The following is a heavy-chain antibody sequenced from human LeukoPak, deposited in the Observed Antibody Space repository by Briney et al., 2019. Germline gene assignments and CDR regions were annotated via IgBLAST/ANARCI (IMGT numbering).Heavy chain of an antibody. CDR3: ARDVHYNWNDSFDY. CDR2: INSDGSST. V-gene: IGHV3-74*01. CDR1: GFTFSSYW. J-gene: IGHJ4*02. Sequence: PGGSLRLSCAASGFTFSSYWMHWVRQAPGEGLVWVSRINSDGSSTSYADSVKGRFTISRDNAKNTLYLQMNSLRAEDTAVYYCARDVHYNWNDSFDYWGQGTLVTVSS. D-gene: IGHD1-1*01.